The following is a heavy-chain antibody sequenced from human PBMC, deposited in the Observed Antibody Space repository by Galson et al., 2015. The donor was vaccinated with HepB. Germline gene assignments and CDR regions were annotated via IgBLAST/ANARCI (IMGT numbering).Heavy chain of an antibody. V-gene: IGHV3-30*03. CDR3: ASIQSGYLFDY. CDR1: GFTFSSYG. D-gene: IGHD3-3*01. CDR2: ISYDGSNK. J-gene: IGHJ4*02. Sequence: SLRLSCAASGFTFSSYGMHWVRQAPGKGLEWVAVISYDGSNKYYADSVKGRFTISRDNSKNTLYLQMNSLRAEDTAVYYCASIQSGYLFDYWGQGTLVTVSS.